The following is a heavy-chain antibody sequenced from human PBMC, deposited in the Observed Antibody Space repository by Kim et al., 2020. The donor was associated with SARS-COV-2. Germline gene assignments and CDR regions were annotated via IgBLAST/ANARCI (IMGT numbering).Heavy chain of an antibody. CDR2: ISGSGGST. Sequence: GGSLRLSCAASGFTFSSYAMSWVRQAPGKGLEWVSAISGSGGSTYYADSVKGRFTISRDNSKNTLYLQMNSLRAEDTAVYYCAKMGGLVPAAAHFDYWGQGTLVTVSS. CDR3: AKMGGLVPAAAHFDY. D-gene: IGHD2-2*01. V-gene: IGHV3-23*01. CDR1: GFTFSSYA. J-gene: IGHJ4*02.